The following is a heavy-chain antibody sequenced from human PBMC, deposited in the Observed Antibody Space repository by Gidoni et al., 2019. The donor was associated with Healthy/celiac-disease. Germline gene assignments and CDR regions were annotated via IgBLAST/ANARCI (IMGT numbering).Heavy chain of an antibody. CDR2: IYSGGST. J-gene: IGHJ4*02. CDR1: GFTVSSNY. V-gene: IGHV3-53*02. CDR3: ARDRDDSSGSDY. D-gene: IGHD6-19*01. Sequence: EVQLVETGGGLIQPGGSLRLSCAASGFTVSSNYMSWVRQAPGKGLEWVSVIYSGGSTYYADSVKGRFTISRDNSKNTLYLQMNSLRAEDTAVYYCARDRDDSSGSDYWGQGTLVTVSS.